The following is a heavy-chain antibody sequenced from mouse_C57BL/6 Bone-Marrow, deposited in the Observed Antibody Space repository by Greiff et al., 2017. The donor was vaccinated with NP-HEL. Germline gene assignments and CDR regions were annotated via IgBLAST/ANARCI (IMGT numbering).Heavy chain of an antibody. CDR3: AKSYFYWYFDV. CDR1: GFSLTSYG. V-gene: IGHV2-5*01. D-gene: IGHD1-1*01. J-gene: IGHJ1*03. Sequence: VKLMESGPGLVQPSQSLSITCTVSGFSLTSYGVHWVRQSPGKGLEWLGVIWRGGSTDYNAAFMSRLSITKDNSKSQVFFKMNSLQADDTAIYYCAKSYFYWYFDVWGTGTTVTVSS. CDR2: IWRGGST.